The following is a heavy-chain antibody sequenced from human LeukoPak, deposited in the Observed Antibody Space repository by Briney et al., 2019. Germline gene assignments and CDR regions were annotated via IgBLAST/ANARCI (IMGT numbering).Heavy chain of an antibody. V-gene: IGHV1-18*01. CDR3: ARGSSYGFSMGY. D-gene: IGHD5-18*01. J-gene: IGHJ4*02. CDR1: GYTFTSYG. CDR2: ISNYNGDT. Sequence: ASVKVSCKASGYTFTSYGINWVRQAPGQGLEWMGWISNYNGDTNYAQKLQGRVTMTTDTSTSTAYMELRSLRSDDTAVYYCARGSSYGFSMGYWGQGTLVTVSS.